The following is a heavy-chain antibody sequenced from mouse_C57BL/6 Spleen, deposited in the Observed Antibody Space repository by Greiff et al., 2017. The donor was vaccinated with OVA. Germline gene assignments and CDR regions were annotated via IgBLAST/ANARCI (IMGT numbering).Heavy chain of an antibody. J-gene: IGHJ2*01. V-gene: IGHV1-61*01. Sequence: VQLQQPGAELVRPGSSVKLSCKASGYTFTSYWMDWVKQRPGQGLEWIGNIYPSDSETHYNQKFKDKATLTVDKSSSTAYMQLSSLTSEDSAVYYCARKAYGPYYFDYWGQGTTLTVSS. CDR1: GYTFTSYW. CDR2: IYPSDSET. CDR3: ARKAYGPYYFDY. D-gene: IGHD1-1*01.